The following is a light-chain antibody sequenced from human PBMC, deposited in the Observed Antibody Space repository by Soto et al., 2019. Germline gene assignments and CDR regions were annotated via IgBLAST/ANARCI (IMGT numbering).Light chain of an antibody. J-gene: IGKJ4*01. CDR2: GAS. V-gene: IGKV1-9*01. CDR1: QVISDY. Sequence: DIQLTQSPSFLSASVGDRVTISCRASQVISDYLAWYQQKPGKAPKLLIYGASTLQSGVPSRFSGSASGTEFTLTISSLQPEDVATYFCQQFNAYPLTVGGGTKLEIK. CDR3: QQFNAYPLT.